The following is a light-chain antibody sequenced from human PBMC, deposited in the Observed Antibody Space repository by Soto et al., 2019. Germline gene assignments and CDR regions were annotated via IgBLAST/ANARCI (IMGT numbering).Light chain of an antibody. CDR3: QQDYNSPWT. Sequence: EVVLTQSPGTLSLSPWGRATLSCRASQSVSRRLAWYQQRPGQSPRLLISGASMRASGVPVRFIGSGSGTAFTLTIISLQPEDFAVYYCQQDYNSPWTFGQGTKVDI. J-gene: IGKJ1*01. CDR2: GAS. V-gene: IGKV3D-7*01. CDR1: QSVSRR.